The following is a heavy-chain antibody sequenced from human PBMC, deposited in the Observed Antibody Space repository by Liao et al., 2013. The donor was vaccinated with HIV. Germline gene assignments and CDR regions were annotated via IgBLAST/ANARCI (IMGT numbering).Heavy chain of an antibody. CDR1: GDSISPYY. J-gene: IGHJ4*02. V-gene: IGHV4-59*12. Sequence: QVHLQESGPGLVKPSEALSLTCTVSGDSISPYYWSWLRQTPGGGLEYIAYISDTGRPHYNPSLRSRVAISVDTAKNQFSLKLSSVTAADTAVYYCARGGARFRAYKYWGQGTLVTVSS. CDR3: ARGGARFRAYKY. CDR2: ISDTGRP. D-gene: IGHD3-10*01.